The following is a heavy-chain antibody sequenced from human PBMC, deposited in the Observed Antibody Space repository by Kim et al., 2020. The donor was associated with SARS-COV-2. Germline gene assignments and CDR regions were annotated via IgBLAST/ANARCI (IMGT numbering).Heavy chain of an antibody. CDR1: GYSFTAYD. CDR2: MNPNSGNT. Sequence: ASGKVSCEASGYSFTAYDINGVRQATGQGLEWMGWMNPNSGNTGFAQKFQGRVTMTRVTMTRNTSISTAYLELNSLRSEDTAAYYCARGPDYGSGSSHFD. J-gene: IGHJ4*01. CDR3: ARGPDYGSGSSHFD. D-gene: IGHD3-10*01. V-gene: IGHV1-8*02.